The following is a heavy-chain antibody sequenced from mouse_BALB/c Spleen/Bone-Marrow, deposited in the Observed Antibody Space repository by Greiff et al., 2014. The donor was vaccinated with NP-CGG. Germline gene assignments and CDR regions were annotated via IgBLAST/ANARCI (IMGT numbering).Heavy chain of an antibody. D-gene: IGHD2-4*01. J-gene: IGHJ2*01. V-gene: IGHV1-14*01. CDR3: ARGYYYDYDYFDY. CDR2: INPYNDGT. Sequence: EVQLQESGPELVKPGASVKMSCKASGYTFTSYVMHWVKQKPGQGLEWIGYINPYNDGTTYNEKFKGKATLTSDKSSSTAYMELSSLTSEDSAVYYCARGYYYDYDYFDYWGQGTTLTVSS. CDR1: GYTFTSYV.